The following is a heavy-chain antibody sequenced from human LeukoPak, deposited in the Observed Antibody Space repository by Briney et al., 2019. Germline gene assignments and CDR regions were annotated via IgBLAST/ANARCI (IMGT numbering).Heavy chain of an antibody. J-gene: IGHJ4*02. CDR1: GFTFSTYM. CDR2: ISSDSGAI. V-gene: IGHV3-48*01. Sequence: GGSLGLSCAASGFTFSTYMMNWVRQAPGEGLEWLSYISSDSGAIYYADSVQGRFTISRDNAQKSLYLQMNSLRVEDTAVYYCVRELAYWGQGALVTVSS. CDR3: VRELAY. D-gene: IGHD1-1*01.